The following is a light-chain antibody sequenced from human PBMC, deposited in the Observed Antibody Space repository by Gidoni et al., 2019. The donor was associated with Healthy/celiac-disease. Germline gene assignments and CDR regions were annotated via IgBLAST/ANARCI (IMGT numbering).Light chain of an antibody. Sequence: EIVLPQSPGTLSLSPGERATLSCRASQSVSSSYLAGYQQKPGQAPRLLIYGASSRATGIPDRFSGSGSGTDFTLTISRLEPEDFAVYYCQQYGSSPLTFGQGTKVEIK. V-gene: IGKV3-20*01. CDR3: QQYGSSPLT. J-gene: IGKJ1*01. CDR1: QSVSSSY. CDR2: GAS.